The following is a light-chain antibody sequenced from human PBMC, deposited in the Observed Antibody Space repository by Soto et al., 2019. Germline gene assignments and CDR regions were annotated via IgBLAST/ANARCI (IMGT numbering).Light chain of an antibody. CDR2: RAS. CDR1: QHVSSN. Sequence: EIVMTQSPATLSVSPGGSATLSCRASQHVSSNFAWYRQKPGQAPTLLIYRASTTATGIPARFSESGSGTEFTLTISSLQSEDFAVYYCQQYNNWPYTFGQGTKLEIK. V-gene: IGKV3-15*01. CDR3: QQYNNWPYT. J-gene: IGKJ2*01.